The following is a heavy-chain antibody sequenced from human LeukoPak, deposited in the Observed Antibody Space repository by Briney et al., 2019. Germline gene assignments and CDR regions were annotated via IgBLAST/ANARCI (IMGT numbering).Heavy chain of an antibody. J-gene: IGHJ5*02. Sequence: SSETLSLTCTVSGGSISSGDYYWGWIRQPPGKGLEWIGYIYYSGSTYYNPSLKSRVTISVDTSKNQFSLKLSSVTAADTAVYYCARDHGSGPRWGFDPWGQGTLVTVSS. CDR1: GGSISSGDYY. CDR2: IYYSGST. CDR3: ARDHGSGPRWGFDP. V-gene: IGHV4-30-4*01. D-gene: IGHD3-10*01.